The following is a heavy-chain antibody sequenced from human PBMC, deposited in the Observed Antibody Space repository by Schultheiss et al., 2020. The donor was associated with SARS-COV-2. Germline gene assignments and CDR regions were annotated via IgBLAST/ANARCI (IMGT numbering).Heavy chain of an antibody. CDR1: GFTFDDYA. CDR2: ISWNSGSI. V-gene: IGHV3-9*01. Sequence: GGSLRLSCAASGFTFDDYAMHWVRQAPGKGLEWVSGISWNSGSIGYADSVKGRFTISRDNAKNSLYLQMNSLRAEDTALYYCAKDEGRDYGLNLDYWGQGTLVTVSS. J-gene: IGHJ4*02. D-gene: IGHD4-17*01. CDR3: AKDEGRDYGLNLDY.